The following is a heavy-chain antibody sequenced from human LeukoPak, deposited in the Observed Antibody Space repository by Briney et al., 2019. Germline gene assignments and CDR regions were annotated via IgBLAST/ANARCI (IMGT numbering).Heavy chain of an antibody. CDR3: ARTLDSALDV. CDR1: GFTFSSYN. V-gene: IGHV3-48*01. Sequence: GGYLRLSCAGSGFTFSSYNMNWVRQAPGKGLEWISYISSSGRTVYYAESVRGQFAISRDNARSSLYLQMAGLTAEDTAVYYCARTLDSALDVWGNGTTVTVSS. D-gene: IGHD3/OR15-3a*01. J-gene: IGHJ6*04. CDR2: ISSSGRTV.